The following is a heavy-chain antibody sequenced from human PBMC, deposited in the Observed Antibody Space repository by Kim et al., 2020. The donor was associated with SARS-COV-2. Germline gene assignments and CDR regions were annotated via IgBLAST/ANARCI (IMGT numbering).Heavy chain of an antibody. CDR1: GGSISSYY. V-gene: IGHV4-59*13. J-gene: IGHJ4*02. D-gene: IGHD3-3*01. CDR3: ASGKRTIFGVVTIPTFDY. CDR2: IYYSGST. Sequence: SETLSLTCTVSGGSISSYYWSWIRQPPGKGLEWIGYIYYSGSTNYNPSLKSRVTISVDTSKNQFSLKLSSVTAADTAVYYCASGKRTIFGVVTIPTFDYWGQGTLVTVSS.